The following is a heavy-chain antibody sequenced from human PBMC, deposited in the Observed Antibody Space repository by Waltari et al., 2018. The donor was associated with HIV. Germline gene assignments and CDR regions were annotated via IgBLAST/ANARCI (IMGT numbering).Heavy chain of an antibody. V-gene: IGHV4-4*07. D-gene: IGHD3-10*01. Sequence: QVQLQESGPGLVKPSETLSLTCTASGGSISSYYCSWIRKPAGKGREWIGRIYTSGSTNYNPSLKRRVTMSVDTSKNQFSLKLSSVTAADTAVYYCARGGDYYGSVSHHYYYYGMDVWSQGTTVTVSS. J-gene: IGHJ6*02. CDR3: ARGGDYYGSVSHHYYYYGMDV. CDR1: GGSISSYY. CDR2: IYTSGST.